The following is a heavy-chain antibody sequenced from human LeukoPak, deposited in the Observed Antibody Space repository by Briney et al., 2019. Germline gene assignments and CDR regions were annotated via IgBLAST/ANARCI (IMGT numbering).Heavy chain of an antibody. CDR1: GFTLSSYA. J-gene: IGHJ4*02. D-gene: IGHD2-15*01. V-gene: IGHV3-23*01. CDR2: ISDTGNT. CDR3: AKAPVTTCRGAFCYPFDY. Sequence: GGSLRLSCAASGFTLSSYAMSWVRQAPGEGLEWVSAISDTGNTYHADSVKGRFTISRDSSKNTLFLQMNRLRPEDAAVYYCAKAPVTTCRGAFCYPFDYWGQGTLVTVSS.